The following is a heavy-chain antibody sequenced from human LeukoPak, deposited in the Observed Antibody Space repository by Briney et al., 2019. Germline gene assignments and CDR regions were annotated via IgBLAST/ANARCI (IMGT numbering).Heavy chain of an antibody. Sequence: PGGSLRLSCEASGFTFSSSAMTWVRRAPGEGLEWVSTISGSGGNTYYADSVRGRFTISRDNSKNTLYLQMNRLRAEDTAIYYCAKDKYCSDGSCVDAFDIWGQGTMVTVSS. V-gene: IGHV3-23*01. CDR1: GFTFSSSA. CDR2: ISGSGGNT. CDR3: AKDKYCSDGSCVDAFDI. J-gene: IGHJ3*02. D-gene: IGHD2-15*01.